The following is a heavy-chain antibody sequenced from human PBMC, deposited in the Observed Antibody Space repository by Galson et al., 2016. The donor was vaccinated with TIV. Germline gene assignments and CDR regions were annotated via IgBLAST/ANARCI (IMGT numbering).Heavy chain of an antibody. Sequence: SLRLSCAASGFTSGFTLGSYSMNWVRQAPGKGLEWISYITSASGTIKYADSVKGRFTISRDNARNSLFLHMNSLRDDDTAMYFCARGRYCTATVCFRDWFDPWGQGTL. J-gene: IGHJ5*01. CDR2: ITSASGTI. CDR1: GFTLGSYS. D-gene: IGHD2-8*02. V-gene: IGHV3-48*02. CDR3: ARGRYCTATVCFRDWFDP.